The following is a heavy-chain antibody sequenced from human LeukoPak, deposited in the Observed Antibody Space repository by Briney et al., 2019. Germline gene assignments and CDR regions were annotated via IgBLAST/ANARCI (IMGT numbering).Heavy chain of an antibody. J-gene: IGHJ4*02. CDR1: GYTFTSYA. D-gene: IGHD4-17*01. CDR3: ARGRGGDGDYDY. V-gene: IGHV1-3*01. CDR2: INAGNGNT. Sequence: ASVKVSCKASGYTFTSYAMHWVRQAPGQRLEWMGWINAGNGNTKYSQKFQGRVTITRDTSASTAYMELSSLRSEDTTVYYCARGRGGDGDYDYWGQGTLVTVSS.